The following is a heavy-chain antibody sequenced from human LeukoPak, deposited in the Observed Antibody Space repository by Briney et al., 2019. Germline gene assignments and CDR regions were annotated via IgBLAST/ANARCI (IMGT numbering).Heavy chain of an antibody. CDR1: GYTFTSYG. CDR3: ARGLYYGGNQRAHDAFDI. CDR2: ISAYNGNT. D-gene: IGHD4-23*01. Sequence: ASVKVSCKASGYTFTSYGISWVRQAPGQGLEWMGWISAYNGNTNYAQKLQGRVTMTTDTSTSTAYMELSSLGLDDTAVYYCARGLYYGGNQRAHDAFDIWGQGTLVTVSS. J-gene: IGHJ3*02. V-gene: IGHV1-18*01.